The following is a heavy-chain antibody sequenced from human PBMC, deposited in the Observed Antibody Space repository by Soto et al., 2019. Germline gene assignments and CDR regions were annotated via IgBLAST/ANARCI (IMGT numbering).Heavy chain of an antibody. CDR1: GGSIKSGDYY. CDR3: ARVYYYYGMDV. J-gene: IGHJ6*02. CDR2: IYHSGST. Sequence: SETLSLTCTVSGGSIKSGDYYWTWIRQPPGKGLEWIGYIYHSGSTYYNPSLKSRVTISVDRSKNQFSLKPSSVTAADTAVYYCARVYYYYGMDVWGQGTTVTVSS. V-gene: IGHV4-30-2*01.